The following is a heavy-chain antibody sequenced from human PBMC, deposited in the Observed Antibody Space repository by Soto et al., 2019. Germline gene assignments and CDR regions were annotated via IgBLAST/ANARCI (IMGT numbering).Heavy chain of an antibody. CDR3: ARALLYCSGGSCYRGAFDT. V-gene: IGHV4-34*01. CDR1: GGSFSGYY. Sequence: TSETLSLTCAVYGGSFSGYYWSWIRQPPGKGLEWIGEINHSGSTNYNPSLKSRVTISVDTSKNQFSLKLSSVTAADTAVYYCARALLYCSGGSCYRGAFDTWGQGTMVTVSS. D-gene: IGHD2-15*01. CDR2: INHSGST. J-gene: IGHJ3*02.